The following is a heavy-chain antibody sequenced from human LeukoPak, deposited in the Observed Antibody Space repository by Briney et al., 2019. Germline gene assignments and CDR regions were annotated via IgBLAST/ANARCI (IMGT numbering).Heavy chain of an antibody. J-gene: IGHJ4*02. CDR3: AREIPPPPSYYYDSSGRSGAFDY. CDR2: IIPILGIA. Sequence: SVKVSCKASGGTFSSYVISWVRQAPRQGLEWMGRIIPILGIANYAQKFQGRVTITADKSTSTAYMELSSLRSEDTAVYYCAREIPPPPSYYYDSSGRSGAFDYWGQGTLVTVSS. V-gene: IGHV1-69*04. CDR1: GGTFSSYV. D-gene: IGHD3-22*01.